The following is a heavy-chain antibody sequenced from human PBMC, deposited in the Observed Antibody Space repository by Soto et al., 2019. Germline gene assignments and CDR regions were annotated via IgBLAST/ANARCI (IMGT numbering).Heavy chain of an antibody. CDR2: ISAYNGNT. CDR3: ARDGTTMVRGVIINNWFDP. D-gene: IGHD3-10*01. Sequence: ASVKVSCKASGYTFTSYGISWVRQAPGQGLEWMGWISAYNGNTNYAQKLQGRVTMTTDTSTSTAYMELRSLRSDDTAVYYCARDGTTMVRGVIINNWFDPWGQGTLVTVSS. V-gene: IGHV1-18*01. J-gene: IGHJ5*02. CDR1: GYTFTSYG.